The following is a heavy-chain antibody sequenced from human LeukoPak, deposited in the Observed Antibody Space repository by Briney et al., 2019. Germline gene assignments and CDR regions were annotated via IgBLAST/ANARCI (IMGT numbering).Heavy chain of an antibody. CDR3: ARGITIFGVVTLYYYYGMDV. J-gene: IGHJ6*02. V-gene: IGHV3-74*01. D-gene: IGHD3-3*01. CDR1: GFTFSSYW. Sequence: GSLRLSCAASGFTFSSYWMHWVRQAPGKGLVRVSRINSDGSSTSYADSVKGRFTISRDNAKNTLYLQMNSLRAEDTAVYYCARGITIFGVVTLYYYYGMDVWGQGTTVTVSS. CDR2: INSDGSST.